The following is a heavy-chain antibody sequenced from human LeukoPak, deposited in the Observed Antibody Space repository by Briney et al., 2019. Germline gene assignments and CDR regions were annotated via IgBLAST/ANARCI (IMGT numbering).Heavy chain of an antibody. CDR1: GFTFSSYG. Sequence: GGSLRLSCAASGFTFSSYGMHWVRQAPGKGLEWVSSISSSSTYIYYVDSVKGRFTISRDNSKNTLYLQMNSLRAEDTAVYYCARMGSTVGPLWGQGTLVTVSS. D-gene: IGHD4-23*01. CDR3: ARMGSTVGPL. CDR2: ISSSSTYI. J-gene: IGHJ4*02. V-gene: IGHV3-21*04.